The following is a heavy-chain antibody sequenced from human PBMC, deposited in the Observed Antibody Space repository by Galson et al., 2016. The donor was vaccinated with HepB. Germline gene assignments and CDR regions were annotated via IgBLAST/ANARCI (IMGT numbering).Heavy chain of an antibody. J-gene: IGHJ4*02. CDR1: GVIFSDHA. D-gene: IGHD5-24*01. CDR3: ARQAITIHPYYFDY. CDR2: TSSDGSNE. V-gene: IGHV3-30*03. Sequence: SLRLSCAISGVIFSDHAMHWVRQAPGRGLEWVAVTSSDGSNEYYVDSVKGRFTISRDNGKNSLFLHMNSLRAEDTAVYYCARQAITIHPYYFDYWGQGTLVTVSS.